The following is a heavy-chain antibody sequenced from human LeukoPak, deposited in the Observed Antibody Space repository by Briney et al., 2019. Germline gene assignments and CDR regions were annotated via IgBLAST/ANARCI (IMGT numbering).Heavy chain of an antibody. CDR1: GGSFSGYY. Sequence: PSETLSLTCAVYGGSFSGYYWSWIRQPPGKGLEWIGEINHSGSTNYNPSLKSRVTISVDTSKNQFSLKLSSVTAADTAVYYCAGRIIAAAGTRVDYWGQGTLVTVSS. D-gene: IGHD6-13*01. J-gene: IGHJ4*02. CDR3: AGRIIAAAGTRVDY. V-gene: IGHV4-34*01. CDR2: INHSGST.